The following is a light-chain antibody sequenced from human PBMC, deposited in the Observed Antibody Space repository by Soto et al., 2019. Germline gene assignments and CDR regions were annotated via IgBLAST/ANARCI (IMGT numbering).Light chain of an antibody. CDR3: QQLDSYPIT. J-gene: IGKJ5*01. Sequence: IQLTQSPSSLSASVGDRVTITCRASQGISSYLAWYQQKPGKAPKLLISAASTLRSGVPSRFSGSGSGTDVTLTICSLQPEDFATDYCQQLDSYPITFGQGTRLEIK. CDR2: AAS. V-gene: IGKV1-9*01. CDR1: QGISSY.